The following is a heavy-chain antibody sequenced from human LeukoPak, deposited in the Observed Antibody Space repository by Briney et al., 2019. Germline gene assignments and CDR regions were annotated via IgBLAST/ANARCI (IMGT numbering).Heavy chain of an antibody. D-gene: IGHD6-19*01. CDR3: ASSSSGWYWFDP. CDR1: GYTFTSYG. J-gene: IGHJ5*02. Sequence: GASVKVSCKASGYTFTSYGISWVRQAPGQGLEWMGWISAYNGNTNYAQKLQGRVSMTTDTSTSTAYMELRSLRSDDTAVYYCASSSSGWYWFDPWGQGTLVTVSS. V-gene: IGHV1-18*01. CDR2: ISAYNGNT.